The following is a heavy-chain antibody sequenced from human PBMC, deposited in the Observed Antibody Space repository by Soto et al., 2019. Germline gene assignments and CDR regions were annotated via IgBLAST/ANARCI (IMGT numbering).Heavy chain of an antibody. V-gene: IGHV4-59*01. D-gene: IGHD2-15*01. CDR3: ARERMIHENWLEP. Sequence: PSSTXSLTCTASGFSIVIYYCILIRHPPGKGLECIGYIYYSGSTNYNPSLKSRVTISVETSKNQFSLKLSSVTAADTAVYYCARERMIHENWLEPWGQGTPVTV. CDR1: GFSIVIYY. J-gene: IGHJ5*02. CDR2: IYYSGST.